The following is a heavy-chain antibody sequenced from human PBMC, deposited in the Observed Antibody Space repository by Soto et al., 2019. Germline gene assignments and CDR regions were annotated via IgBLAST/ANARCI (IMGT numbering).Heavy chain of an antibody. J-gene: IGHJ4*02. V-gene: IGHV4-59*01. Sequence: PSETLSLTCTVSGGSISSYYWSWIRQPPGKGLEWIGYIYYSGSTNYNPSLKSRVTISVDTSKNQFSLKLSSVTAADTAVYYCARGSPKYCRGDCYFDYWGQGTLVSGSS. CDR2: IYYSGST. CDR3: ARGSPKYCRGDCYFDY. CDR1: GGSISSYY. D-gene: IGHD2-21*02.